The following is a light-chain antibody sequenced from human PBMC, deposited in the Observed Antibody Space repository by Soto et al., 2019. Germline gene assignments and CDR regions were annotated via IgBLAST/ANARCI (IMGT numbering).Light chain of an antibody. V-gene: IGKV4-1*01. J-gene: IGKJ3*01. CDR1: QSVFYNSNNRNY. Sequence: DIVMTQSPDSLAVSLGERATINCKSSQSVFYNSNNRNYLAWYQQKPAQPPKLLFYSASTRESGVPDRFSGSGSGTDFTLTISSLQAEDVAVYYCQQYYSAPFTFGPGTKVDIK. CDR3: QQYYSAPFT. CDR2: SAS.